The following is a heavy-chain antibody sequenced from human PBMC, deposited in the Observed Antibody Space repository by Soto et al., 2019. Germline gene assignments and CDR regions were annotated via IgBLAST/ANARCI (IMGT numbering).Heavy chain of an antibody. CDR2: ISGSGGST. V-gene: IGHV3-23*01. J-gene: IGHJ6*02. Sequence: GGSLRLSCAASGFIFSSYAMSWVRQAPGKGLEWVSAISGSGGSTYYADSVKGRFTISRDNSKNTLYLQMNSLRAEDTAVYYCARDGVDSSSWYEGKLNYYYGMDVWGQGTTVTVSS. D-gene: IGHD6-13*01. CDR1: GFIFSSYA. CDR3: ARDGVDSSSWYEGKLNYYYGMDV.